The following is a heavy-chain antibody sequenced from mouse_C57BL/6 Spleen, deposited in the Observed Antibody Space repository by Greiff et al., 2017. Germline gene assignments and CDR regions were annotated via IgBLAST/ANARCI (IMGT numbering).Heavy chain of an antibody. CDR1: GYTFTSYW. V-gene: IGHV1-69*01. D-gene: IGHD2-2*01. Sequence: QVQLQQPGAELVMPGASVKLSCKASGYTFTSYWMHWVKQRPGQGLEWIGEIDPSDSYTNYNQKFKGKSTLTVDKSSSTAYMQLSSLTSEDSAVYSVSRCAGGYDGDWYFDFWGTGTLVTVSA. J-gene: IGHJ1*03. CDR2: IDPSDSYT. CDR3: SRCAGGYDGDWYFDF.